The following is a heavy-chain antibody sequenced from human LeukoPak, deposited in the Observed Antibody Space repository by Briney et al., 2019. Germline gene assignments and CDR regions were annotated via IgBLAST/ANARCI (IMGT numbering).Heavy chain of an antibody. D-gene: IGHD3-16*01. CDR3: ARVDLVWGGVSNWFDL. Sequence: SETLSLTCTVSGGAISNYFWSWIRQPAGKGLEWIGRVSTTGSSNFNPSLKSRVIMSPDTSRNQFSLKLHSVTAGDSALYFCARVDLVWGGVSNWFDLWGQGVLVTVSS. V-gene: IGHV4-4*07. J-gene: IGHJ5*02. CDR2: VSTTGSS. CDR1: GGAISNYF.